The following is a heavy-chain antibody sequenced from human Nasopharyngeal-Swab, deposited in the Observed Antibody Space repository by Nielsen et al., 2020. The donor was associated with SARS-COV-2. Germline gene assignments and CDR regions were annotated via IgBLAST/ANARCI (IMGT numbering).Heavy chain of an antibody. J-gene: IGHJ3*02. CDR2: IYYSGST. CDR3: ARQGTRCSGGSCYWDAFDI. V-gene: IGHV4-39*01. D-gene: IGHD2-15*01. Sequence: WIRQPPGKGLGWIGSIYYSGSTYYNPSLKSRVTISVDTSKNQFSLKLSSVTAADTAVYYCARQGTRCSGGSCYWDAFDIWGQGTMVTVSS.